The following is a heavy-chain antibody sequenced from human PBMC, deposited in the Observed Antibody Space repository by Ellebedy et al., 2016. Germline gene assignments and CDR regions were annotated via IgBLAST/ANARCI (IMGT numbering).Heavy chain of an antibody. CDR3: ALTVTTSSAVDY. J-gene: IGHJ4*02. CDR2: MNPNSGNT. V-gene: IGHV1-8*02. Sequence: ASVKVSCKASGYTFTSYGISWVRQATGQGLEWMGWMNPNSGNTGYAQKFQGRVTMTRNTSINTAYMELSSLRSEDTAVYYCALTVTTSSAVDYWGQGTLVTVSS. CDR1: GYTFTSYG. D-gene: IGHD4-17*01.